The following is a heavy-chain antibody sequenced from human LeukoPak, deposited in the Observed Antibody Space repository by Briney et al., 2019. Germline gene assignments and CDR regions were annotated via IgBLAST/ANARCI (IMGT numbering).Heavy chain of an antibody. J-gene: IGHJ4*02. CDR1: GFTFSSYS. Sequence: GGSLRLSCAASGFTFSSYSMNWVRQAPGKGLEWVSSISSSSSYIYYADSVKGRFTISRDNAKNSLYLQMNSLRAEDTAVYYCARDWGGYNSGNDYWGQGTLVTVSS. D-gene: IGHD5-24*01. CDR2: ISSSSSYI. V-gene: IGHV3-21*01. CDR3: ARDWGGYNSGNDY.